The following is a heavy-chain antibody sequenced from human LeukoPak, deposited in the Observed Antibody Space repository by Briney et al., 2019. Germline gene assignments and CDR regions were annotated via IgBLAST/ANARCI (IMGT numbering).Heavy chain of an antibody. Sequence: SVKVSCKASGGTFSSYAISWVRQAPGQGLEWMGRIIPILGIANYAQKFQGRVTITADKSTSTAYMELSSLRSEDTAVYYCARGLYGSGSPSYYYYGMDVWGQGTTVTVSS. CDR1: GGTFSSYA. V-gene: IGHV1-69*04. CDR2: IIPILGIA. D-gene: IGHD3-10*01. J-gene: IGHJ6*02. CDR3: ARGLYGSGSPSYYYYGMDV.